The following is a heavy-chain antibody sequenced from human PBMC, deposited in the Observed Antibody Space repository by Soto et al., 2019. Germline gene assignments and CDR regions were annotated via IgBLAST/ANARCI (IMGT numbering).Heavy chain of an antibody. CDR3: AKGPYSELINWFDS. V-gene: IGHV3-23*01. CDR1: GLAFGNYA. D-gene: IGHD1-7*01. Sequence: GGSLRLSCRASGLAFGNYAMNWVRQVPGRGLEWVAGVSTNGDSKRYANTVKGRFTVSRDNSKNTLYLQMNSLRVEDTAVYYCAKGPYSELINWFDSWGQGTLVTVSS. CDR2: VSTNGDSK. J-gene: IGHJ5*01.